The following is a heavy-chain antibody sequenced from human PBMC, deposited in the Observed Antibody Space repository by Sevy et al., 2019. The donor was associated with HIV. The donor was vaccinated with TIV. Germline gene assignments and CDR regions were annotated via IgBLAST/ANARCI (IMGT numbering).Heavy chain of an antibody. CDR3: ARGGGYCGGDCYSIDY. D-gene: IGHD2-21*02. Sequence: GESLKISCAASGFTFSSYVMQWVRQAPGKGLEWVALIWYDGTIKYYADSVRGRFTISRDNSKDTLFLQMNSLTPEDTAVYYCARGGGYCGGDCYSIDYWGQGALVTVSS. J-gene: IGHJ4*02. CDR1: GFTFSSYV. V-gene: IGHV3-33*08. CDR2: IWYDGTIK.